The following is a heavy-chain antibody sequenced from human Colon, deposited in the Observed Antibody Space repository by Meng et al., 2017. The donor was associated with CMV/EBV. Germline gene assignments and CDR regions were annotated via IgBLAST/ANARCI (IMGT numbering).Heavy chain of an antibody. CDR2: TRNKANSYTT. D-gene: IGHD3-22*01. J-gene: IGHJ4*02. CDR3: ARAPYDSSAYYYFDY. CDR1: GFTFSDHY. Sequence: GESLKISCVASGFTFSDHYMDWVRQAPGKGLEWVGRTRNKANSYTTEYAASVKGRFTISRDDSKNSLYLQMNSLKTEDTAVYYCARAPYDSSAYYYFDYWGQGTLVTVSS. V-gene: IGHV3-72*01.